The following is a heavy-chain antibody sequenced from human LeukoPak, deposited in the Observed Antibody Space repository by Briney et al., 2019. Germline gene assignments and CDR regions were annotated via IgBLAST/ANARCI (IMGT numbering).Heavy chain of an antibody. CDR1: GFTFSSNW. CDR2: IRQDGSDK. J-gene: IGHJ4*02. CDR3: ARDRDCGDGGCYPHFDY. D-gene: IGHD2-15*01. Sequence: GGSLRLSCAASGFTFSSNWMSWVRQAPGKGLEWMANIRQDGSDKYYMDSVKGRFTISRDNAKNSLSLQMNSLRVEDTAVYYCARDRDCGDGGCYPHFDYWGQGVRVTVSS. V-gene: IGHV3-7*01.